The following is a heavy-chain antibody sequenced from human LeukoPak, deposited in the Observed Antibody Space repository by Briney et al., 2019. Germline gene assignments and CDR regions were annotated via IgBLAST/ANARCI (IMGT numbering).Heavy chain of an antibody. CDR2: INHSGST. Sequence: SETLSLTCTVSGGSISSSSYYWSWIRQPPGKGLEWIGEINHSGSTNYNPSLKSRVTISVDTSKNQFSLKLSSVTAADTAVYYCASIGYCSGGSCSGDYWGQGTLVTVSS. CDR3: ASIGYCSGGSCSGDY. CDR1: GGSISSSSYY. V-gene: IGHV4-39*07. D-gene: IGHD2-15*01. J-gene: IGHJ4*02.